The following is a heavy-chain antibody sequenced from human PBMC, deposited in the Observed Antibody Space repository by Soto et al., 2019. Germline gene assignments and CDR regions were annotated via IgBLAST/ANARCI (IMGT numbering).Heavy chain of an antibody. CDR3: ARGDIVVIPAARLYYYYSMDV. CDR2: IHSDGSTT. D-gene: IGHD2-2*01. V-gene: IGHV3-74*01. J-gene: IGHJ6*02. CDR1: GFTFSSHL. Sequence: GGSLRRSCAASGFTFSSHLMQWVRQAPGQGLVWVSRIHSDGSTTGYAESVKGRFTISRDNDKNTLYLQMNSLRAEDTAVYYCARGDIVVIPAARLYYYYSMDVWGQGTTVTVSS.